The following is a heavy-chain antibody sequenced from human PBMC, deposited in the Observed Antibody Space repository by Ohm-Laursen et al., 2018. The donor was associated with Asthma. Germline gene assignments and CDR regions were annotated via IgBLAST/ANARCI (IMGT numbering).Heavy chain of an antibody. CDR1: GYTFSRYS. Sequence: LRLSCAAPGYTFSRYSIHWVRQVPGKGLEWVASISTASTFIYYADSVWGRFTTSRDNAKNSVYLQMNSLRAEDTALYYCARIGPEWELPGREYSLHHWGQGTQVTVSS. V-gene: IGHV3-21*01. J-gene: IGHJ1*01. D-gene: IGHD1-26*01. CDR2: ISTASTFI. CDR3: ARIGPEWELPGREYSLHH.